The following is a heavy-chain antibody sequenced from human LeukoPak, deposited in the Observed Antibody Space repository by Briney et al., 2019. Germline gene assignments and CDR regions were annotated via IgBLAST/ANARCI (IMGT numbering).Heavy chain of an antibody. CDR3: ARDSLDGPSSSWYDGYFQH. CDR1: GYTFTSYA. CDR2: INTNTGNP. V-gene: IGHV7-4-1*02. Sequence: GASVKVSCKASGYTFTSYAMNWVRQAPGQGLEWMGWINTNTGNPTYAQGFTGRFVFSLDTSVSTAYLQISSLKAEDTAVYYCARDSLDGPSSSWYDGYFQHWGQGTLVTVSS. J-gene: IGHJ1*01. D-gene: IGHD6-13*01.